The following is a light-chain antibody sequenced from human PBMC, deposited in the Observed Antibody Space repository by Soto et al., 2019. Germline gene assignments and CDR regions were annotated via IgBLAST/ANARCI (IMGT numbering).Light chain of an antibody. Sequence: QSALTQPRSVSGSPGQSVTISCTGTSSDVGGYNYVSWYQQHPGKAPKLMIYDVSKRPSGVPDRFSGSKSGNTASLTISGLQAEDEADYYCCSYACSYTVVFGGVTKLTVL. CDR2: DVS. CDR3: CSYACSYTVV. V-gene: IGLV2-11*01. J-gene: IGLJ2*01. CDR1: SSDVGGYNY.